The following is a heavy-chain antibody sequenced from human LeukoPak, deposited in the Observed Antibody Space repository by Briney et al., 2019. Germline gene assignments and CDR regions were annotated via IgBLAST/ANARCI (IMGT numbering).Heavy chain of an antibody. D-gene: IGHD4-17*01. J-gene: IGHJ4*02. Sequence: GGSLRLSCAASGFTFSDYYMSWIRQAPGKGLEWVSYISPSTNSMYYADSVKGRFTISRDNAKTSLILQMNGLTAEDTAVYYCAREGRRYGDYDYWGQGTLVTVSS. CDR3: AREGRRYGDYDY. CDR1: GFTFSDYY. V-gene: IGHV3-11*04. CDR2: ISPSTNSM.